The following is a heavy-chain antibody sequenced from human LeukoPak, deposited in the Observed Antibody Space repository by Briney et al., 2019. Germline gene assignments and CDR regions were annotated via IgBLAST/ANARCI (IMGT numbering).Heavy chain of an antibody. Sequence: GGSLRLSCVASGFTFSSHAMAWVCQAPGKGLEWVSAIGGRGGSTYYADSVKGRFTISRDNSKNTLYLQMNNLRAEDTALYYCARDPGVVAFHYFDFWGQGTLVTVSS. V-gene: IGHV3-23*01. CDR2: IGGRGGST. CDR1: GFTFSSHA. J-gene: IGHJ4*02. CDR3: ARDPGVVAFHYFDF. D-gene: IGHD3-3*01.